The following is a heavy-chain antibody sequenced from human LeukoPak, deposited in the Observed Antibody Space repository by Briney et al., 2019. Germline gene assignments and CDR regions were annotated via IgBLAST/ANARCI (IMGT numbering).Heavy chain of an antibody. J-gene: IGHJ4*02. CDR3: ARGFLRYSSGWYTLSFFDY. CDR1: GFTFSSYG. Sequence: GGSLRLSCAASGFTFSSYGMHWVRQAPGKGLEWVAVIWYDGSNKYYADSVKGRFTISRDNSKNTLYLQMNSLRAEDTAVYYCARGFLRYSSGWYTLSFFDYWGQGTLVTVSS. D-gene: IGHD6-19*01. CDR2: IWYDGSNK. V-gene: IGHV3-33*08.